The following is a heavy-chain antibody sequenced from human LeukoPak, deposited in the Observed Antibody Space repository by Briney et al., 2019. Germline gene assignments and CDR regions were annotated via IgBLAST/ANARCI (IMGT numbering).Heavy chain of an antibody. CDR1: GFTFSSYG. J-gene: IGHJ4*02. CDR3: ARGPSGYHNT. V-gene: IGHV3-23*01. Sequence: GGTLRLSCAASGFTFSSYGMSWVRQAPGKGLEWVSAISGSGGSTYYADSVKGRFTISRDNSKNTLYLQMNSLGAEATAVYYCARGPSGYHNTGGQGTLVTVSS. D-gene: IGHD5-12*01. CDR2: ISGSGGST.